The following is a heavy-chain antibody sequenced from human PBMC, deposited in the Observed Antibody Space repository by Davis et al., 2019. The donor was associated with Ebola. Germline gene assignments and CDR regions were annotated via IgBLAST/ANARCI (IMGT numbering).Heavy chain of an antibody. J-gene: IGHJ4*02. D-gene: IGHD4-17*01. Sequence: ASVKVSCKASGYIFTNYGISWVRQAPGQGLEWMGWINPNSGGTKYAQKFQGRVTMTRDTSISTAYMELSSLRSDDTALYYCARGSPVTVTGFYYFEYWGQGTLVTVSS. CDR2: INPNSGGT. V-gene: IGHV1-2*02. CDR1: GYIFTNYG. CDR3: ARGSPVTVTGFYYFEY.